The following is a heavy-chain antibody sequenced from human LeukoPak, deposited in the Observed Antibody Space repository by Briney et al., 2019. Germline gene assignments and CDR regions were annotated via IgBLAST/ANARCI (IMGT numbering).Heavy chain of an antibody. D-gene: IGHD3-22*01. V-gene: IGHV1-69*02. CDR2: IIPILGIA. CDR3: ARSSMGAYYDSSGYYYFDY. J-gene: IGHJ4*02. CDR1: GGTFSSYT. Sequence: SVKVSCKASGGTFSSYTISWVRQAPGQGLEWMGRIIPILGIANYAQKFQGRVTITADKSTSTAYMELSSLRSEDTAVYYCARSSMGAYYDSSGYYYFDYWGQGTLVTVSS.